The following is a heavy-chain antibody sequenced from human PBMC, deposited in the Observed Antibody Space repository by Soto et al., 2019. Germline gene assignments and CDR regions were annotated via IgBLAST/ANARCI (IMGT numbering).Heavy chain of an antibody. CDR2: FYYSGST. D-gene: IGHD5-12*01. J-gene: IGHJ6*03. CDR3: ARISVASRYMDV. CDR1: GGSISSSSYY. Sequence: PSETLSLTCTVSGGSISSSSYYWGWIRQSPGKGLEWIGSFYYSGSTYYSPSLRSRVTISGDTSRKQISLRLSSVTAADTVVYYCARISVASRYMDVWGKGTTVTVSS. V-gene: IGHV4-39*01.